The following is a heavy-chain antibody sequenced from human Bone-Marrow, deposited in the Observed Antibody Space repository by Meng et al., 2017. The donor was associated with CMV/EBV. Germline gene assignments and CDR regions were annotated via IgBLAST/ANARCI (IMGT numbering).Heavy chain of an antibody. V-gene: IGHV3-73*01. CDR3: TRHSPTTSEDGMDV. CDR1: GFTFSGSA. J-gene: IGHJ6*02. CDR2: IRSKANSYAT. D-gene: IGHD4-11*01. Sequence: GESLKISCAASGFTFSGSAMHWVRQASGKGLEWVGRIRSKANSYATAYAASVKGRFTISRDDSKNTAYLQMNSLKTEDTAVYYCTRHSPTTSEDGMDVWGQGTTVTFAS.